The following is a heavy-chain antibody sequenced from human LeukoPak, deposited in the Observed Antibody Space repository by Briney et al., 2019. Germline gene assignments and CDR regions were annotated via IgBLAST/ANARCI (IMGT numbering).Heavy chain of an antibody. CDR3: AKEGIAVAGPYYYGMDV. CDR2: IYSGGST. V-gene: IGHV3-53*01. Sequence: GGSLRLSCAASGFTVSSNYMSWVRQAPGKGLEWVSVIYSGGSTYYADSVKGRFTISRDNSKNTLYLQMNSLRAEDTAVYYCAKEGIAVAGPYYYGMDVWGQGTTVTVSS. J-gene: IGHJ6*02. CDR1: GFTVSSNY. D-gene: IGHD6-19*01.